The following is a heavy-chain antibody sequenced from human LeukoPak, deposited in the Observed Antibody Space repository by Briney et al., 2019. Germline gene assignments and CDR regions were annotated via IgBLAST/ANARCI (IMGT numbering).Heavy chain of an antibody. CDR3: ARYSSGWRSFDI. CDR2: IYYSGST. V-gene: IGHV4-61*01. J-gene: IGHJ3*02. Sequence: PSETLSLTCTVSGGSVSSGSYYWSWIRQPPGKGLEWIGYIYYSGSTNYNPSLKSRVTISVDTSKNQFSLNLSSVTAADTAVYYCARYSSGWRSFDIWGQGTMVTVSS. D-gene: IGHD6-19*01. CDR1: GGSVSSGSYY.